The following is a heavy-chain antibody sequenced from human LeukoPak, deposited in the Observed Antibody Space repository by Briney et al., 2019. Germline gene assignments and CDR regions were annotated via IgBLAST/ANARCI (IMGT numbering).Heavy chain of an antibody. CDR2: ISYDGRNI. J-gene: IGHJ4*02. Sequence: QSGGSLRLSCAAPGFTFSSYGMHWVRQAPGKGLEWVAVISYDGRNIHYPDSVKGRFTISRDISTDTLWLQMDSLRTEDTAVYYCAKGPLRGTAAAIDYWGQGTLVTVSS. CDR1: GFTFSSYG. V-gene: IGHV3-30*18. CDR3: AKGPLRGTAAAIDY. D-gene: IGHD2-2*01.